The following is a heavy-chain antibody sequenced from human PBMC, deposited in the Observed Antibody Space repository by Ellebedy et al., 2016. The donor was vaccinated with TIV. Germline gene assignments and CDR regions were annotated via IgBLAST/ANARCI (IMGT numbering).Heavy chain of an antibody. V-gene: IGHV3-23*01. J-gene: IGHJ4*02. CDR3: AKIGPGGNSDY. Sequence: GESLKISCAASGFTFSTYAMSWVRQAPGKGLEWVTSISNSGGVAFYADSVQGRFTVSRDNSRNTLYLQMNSLRAEDTAVYYCAKIGPGGNSDYWGQGTLVTVSS. D-gene: IGHD4-23*01. CDR1: GFTFSTYA. CDR2: ISNSGGVA.